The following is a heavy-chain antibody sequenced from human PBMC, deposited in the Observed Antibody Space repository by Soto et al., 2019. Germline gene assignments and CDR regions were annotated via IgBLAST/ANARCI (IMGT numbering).Heavy chain of an antibody. CDR3: AKDMKWGGITTIHYFDS. J-gene: IGHJ4*02. Sequence: EVQLVESGGGLVQPGRSLRLSCVASGFTADDYAMHWVRQAPGKGLAWVSGISSNSDTIDYADSVKGRFTISRDNAKNSLFLQMNSLRPEDTALYYCAKDMKWGGITTIHYFDSWGQGTLVTVSS. D-gene: IGHD3-22*01. CDR2: ISSNSDTI. V-gene: IGHV3-9*02. CDR1: GFTADDYA.